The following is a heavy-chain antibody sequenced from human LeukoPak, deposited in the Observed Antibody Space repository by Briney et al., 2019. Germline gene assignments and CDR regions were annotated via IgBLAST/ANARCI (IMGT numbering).Heavy chain of an antibody. V-gene: IGHV4-34*01. Sequence: PSETLFLTCAVYGGSFSGYYWSWIRQPPGKGLEWIGEINHSGSTNYNPSLKSRVTISVDTSKNQFSLKLSSVTAADTAVYYCARSQPRIAARHGGFDYWGQGTLVTVSS. J-gene: IGHJ4*02. CDR1: GGSFSGYY. CDR3: ARSQPRIAARHGGFDY. CDR2: INHSGST. D-gene: IGHD6-13*01.